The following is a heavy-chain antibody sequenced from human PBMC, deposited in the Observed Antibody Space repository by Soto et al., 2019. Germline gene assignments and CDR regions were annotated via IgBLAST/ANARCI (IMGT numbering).Heavy chain of an antibody. CDR3: AKDSPSREAYYYYYGMDV. Sequence: QVQLVESGGGVVQPGRSLRLSCAASGFTFSSYGMHWVRQAPGKGLEWVAVISYDGSNKYYADSVKGRFTISRDNSKNTLYLQMNSLRAEDTAVHYCAKDSPSREAYYYYYGMDVWGQGTTVTVSS. J-gene: IGHJ6*02. CDR2: ISYDGSNK. CDR1: GFTFSSYG. V-gene: IGHV3-30*18.